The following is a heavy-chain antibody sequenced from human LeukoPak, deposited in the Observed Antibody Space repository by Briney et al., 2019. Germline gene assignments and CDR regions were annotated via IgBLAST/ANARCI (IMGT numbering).Heavy chain of an antibody. J-gene: IGHJ6*02. D-gene: IGHD1-1*01. CDR2: ISGFNHNT. CDR1: GYTFTGYY. V-gene: IGHV1-18*04. CDR3: AREGRGNWNYYNYYGMDV. Sequence: ASVKVSCKASGYTFTGYYMHWVRQAPGQGLEWMGWISGFNHNTHYAQKLQGRVTMTRDTSTSTAYMELRSLRSDDTAVYYCAREGRGNWNYYNYYGMDVWGQGTTVTVSS.